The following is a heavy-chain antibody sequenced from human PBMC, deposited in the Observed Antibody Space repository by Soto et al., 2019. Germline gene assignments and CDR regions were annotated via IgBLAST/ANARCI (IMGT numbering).Heavy chain of an antibody. Sequence: QAQLVESGGGVVQPGRSLRLSCAASGFTFSSYGMHWVRQAPGKGLEWVAVIWYDGSNKYYADSVKGRFTISRDNSKNTLYLQMNSLRAEDTAVYYCARASAYYYGMDVWGQGTTVTVSS. CDR2: IWYDGSNK. J-gene: IGHJ6*02. CDR3: ARASAYYYGMDV. V-gene: IGHV3-33*01. CDR1: GFTFSSYG.